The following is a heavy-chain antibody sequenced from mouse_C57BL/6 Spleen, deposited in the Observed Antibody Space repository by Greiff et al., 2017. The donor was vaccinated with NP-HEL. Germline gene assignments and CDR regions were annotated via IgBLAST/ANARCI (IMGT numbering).Heavy chain of an antibody. Sequence: QVQLQQSGAELVRPGTSVKVSCKASGYAFTNYLIEWVKQRPGQGLEWIGVINPGSGGTNYNEKFKGKATLTADKSSSTAYMQLSSLTSEDSAVYFCAKGDYYGSSGAMDYWGQGTSVTVSS. CDR2: INPGSGGT. D-gene: IGHD1-1*01. V-gene: IGHV1-54*01. CDR1: GYAFTNYL. CDR3: AKGDYYGSSGAMDY. J-gene: IGHJ4*01.